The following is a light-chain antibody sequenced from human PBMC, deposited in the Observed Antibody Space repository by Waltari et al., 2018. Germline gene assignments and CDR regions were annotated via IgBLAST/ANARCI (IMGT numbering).Light chain of an antibody. CDR2: GVS. Sequence: QSALTQPASVSAPPGQSITISCTGPSSHIGAYNYVSWYQQHSGKAPKLIIFGVSDRPSGVSNRFSASKSSNTASLTISGLQAEDEADYYCASFTNTNTWVFGGGTKVTVL. V-gene: IGLV2-14*03. CDR1: SSHIGAYNY. CDR3: ASFTNTNTWV. J-gene: IGLJ3*02.